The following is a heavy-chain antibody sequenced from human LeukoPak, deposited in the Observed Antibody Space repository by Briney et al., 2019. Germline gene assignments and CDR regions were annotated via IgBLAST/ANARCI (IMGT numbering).Heavy chain of an antibody. CDR1: GFTFSSYT. D-gene: IGHD6-25*01. V-gene: IGHV3-21*01. J-gene: IGHJ6*03. CDR2: ISSRSTYM. CDR3: AREENIAAAATPPWNYYYIDV. Sequence: PGGSLRLSCAASGFTFSSYTMNWVRQAPGKGLEWVSSISSRSTYMYYADSMRGRFTISRDNAKNSLYLHINSLRAEDTAVYYCAREENIAAAATPPWNYYYIDVWGKGTTVTASS.